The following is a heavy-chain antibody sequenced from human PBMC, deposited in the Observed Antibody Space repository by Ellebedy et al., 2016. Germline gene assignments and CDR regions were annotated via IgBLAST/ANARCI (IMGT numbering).Heavy chain of an antibody. D-gene: IGHD5-18*01. V-gene: IGHV3-15*01. CDR3: TTVYRYNYDSV. CDR1: GFTFSNAW. Sequence: GGSLRLSCAASGFTFSNAWMNWVRQAPGKGLEWVGRIKSKTDGGAADYAAPVKGRFTISSDDPKNTLYLQMNSLKTEDTAVYFCTTVYRYNYDSVWGQGTLVTVSS. J-gene: IGHJ4*02. CDR2: IKSKTDGGAA.